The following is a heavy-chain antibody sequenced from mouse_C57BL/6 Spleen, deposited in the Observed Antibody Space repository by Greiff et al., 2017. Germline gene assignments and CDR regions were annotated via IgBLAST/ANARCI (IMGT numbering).Heavy chain of an antibody. CDR2: INPSNGGT. Sequence: VQLQQPGTELVKPGASVKLSCKASGYTFTSYWMHWVKQRPGQGLEWIGNINPSNGGTNYNEKFKSKATLTVDKSSSTAYMQLSSLTSEDSAVYYCAREGVYDGYYLYFDYWGQGTTLTVSS. V-gene: IGHV1-53*01. CDR1: GYTFTSYW. J-gene: IGHJ2*01. D-gene: IGHD2-3*01. CDR3: AREGVYDGYYLYFDY.